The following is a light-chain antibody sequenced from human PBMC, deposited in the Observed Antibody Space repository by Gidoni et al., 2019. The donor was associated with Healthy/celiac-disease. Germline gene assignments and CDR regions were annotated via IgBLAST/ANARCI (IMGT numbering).Light chain of an antibody. V-gene: IGLV2-23*02. J-gene: IGLJ1*01. CDR2: EVS. Sequence: QSALTQPASVSGSPGQSITISCTGTSSDVGSYNLVSWYQQPPGKAPNLMIYEVSKRPSGVSTRFSGSKSGNTASLIISGLQAEDEADYYCCSAAGSSTYFFGPGTKVTVL. CDR3: CSAAGSSTYF. CDR1: SSDVGSYNL.